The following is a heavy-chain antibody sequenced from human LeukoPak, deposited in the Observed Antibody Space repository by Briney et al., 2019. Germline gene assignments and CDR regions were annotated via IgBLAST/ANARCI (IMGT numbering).Heavy chain of an antibody. CDR2: IDPGDSYT. V-gene: IGHV5-10-1*01. J-gene: IGHJ4*02. Sequence: GESLKISCEGSGYSFSNYWISWVRQMPGKGLEWMGTIDPGDSYTNYSPSFQGHVTISADKSISTAYLQWSSLKASDTAMYYCARHSGRDSFDYWGQGTLVTFSS. D-gene: IGHD1-14*01. CDR1: GYSFSNYW. CDR3: ARHSGRDSFDY.